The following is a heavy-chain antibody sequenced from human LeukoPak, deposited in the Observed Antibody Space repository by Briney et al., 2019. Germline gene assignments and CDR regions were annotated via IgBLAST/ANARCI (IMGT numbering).Heavy chain of an antibody. J-gene: IGHJ5*02. D-gene: IGHD3-3*01. CDR1: GGTFGSYA. V-gene: IGHV1-69*13. CDR3: AREAKLYYDFWSGSSNWFDP. Sequence: SVKVSCKASGGTFGSYAISWVRQAPGQGLEWMGGIIPIFGTANYAQKFQGRVTITADESTSTAYMELSSLRSEDTAVYYCAREAKLYYDFWSGSSNWFDPWGQGTLVTVSS. CDR2: IIPIFGTA.